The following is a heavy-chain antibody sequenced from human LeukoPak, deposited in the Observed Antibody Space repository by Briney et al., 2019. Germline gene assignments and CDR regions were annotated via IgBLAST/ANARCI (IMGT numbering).Heavy chain of an antibody. J-gene: IGHJ5*02. CDR2: ISSSSSYI. CDR3: ARVGIAAATALDWFDP. Sequence: GGSLRLSCAASGVIFSSYSMNWVRQAPGKGLEWVSAISSSSSYIYYADSVKGRFTISRDNAKNSLYLQMNSLRAEDTAVYYCARVGIAAATALDWFDPWAREPWSPSPQ. D-gene: IGHD6-13*01. CDR1: GVIFSSYS. V-gene: IGHV3-21*01.